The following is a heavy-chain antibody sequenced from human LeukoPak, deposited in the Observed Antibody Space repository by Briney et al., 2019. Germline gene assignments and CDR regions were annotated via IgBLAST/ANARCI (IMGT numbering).Heavy chain of an antibody. J-gene: IGHJ4*02. CDR1: GFTFSDHY. CDR3: ARAVYNSAWLGDY. Sequence: GGSLRLSCAASGFTFSDHYMDWVRQAPGKGLEWAGRIRNKANSYTTEYAASVKGRFTISRDDSKNSLDLQMNSLKTEDTAVYYCARAVYNSAWLGDYWGQGTLVTVSS. CDR2: IRNKANSYTT. D-gene: IGHD6-19*01. V-gene: IGHV3-72*01.